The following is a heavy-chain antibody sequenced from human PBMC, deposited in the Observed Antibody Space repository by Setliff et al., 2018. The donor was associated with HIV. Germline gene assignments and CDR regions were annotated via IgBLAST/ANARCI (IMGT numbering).Heavy chain of an antibody. V-gene: IGHV1-3*01. CDR2: INAGDDNT. CDR1: GYTFSTNA. CDR3: ARDGQRGQAGGWLADPDAFDI. D-gene: IGHD6-19*01. J-gene: IGHJ3*02. Sequence: EASVKVSCKAFGYTFSTNAIHWVRQAPGQRLEWMGYINAGDDNTRYSEKFQGRVTITRDTSANTAYMELSSLRSEDTAVYYCARDGQRGQAGGWLADPDAFDIWGQGTMVTVSS.